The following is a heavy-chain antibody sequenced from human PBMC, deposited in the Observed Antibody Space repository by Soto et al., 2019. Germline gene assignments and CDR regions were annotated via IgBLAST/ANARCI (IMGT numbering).Heavy chain of an antibody. CDR3: AISGSYYSYFDY. Sequence: GGSLRLSCAASGFTFDDYTMHWVRQAPGKGLEWVSLISWDGGSTYYADSVKGRFTISRDNSKNSLYLQMNSLRTEDTALYYCAISGSYYSYFDYWGQGTLVTVSS. CDR2: ISWDGGST. J-gene: IGHJ4*02. CDR1: GFTFDDYT. D-gene: IGHD1-26*01. V-gene: IGHV3-43*01.